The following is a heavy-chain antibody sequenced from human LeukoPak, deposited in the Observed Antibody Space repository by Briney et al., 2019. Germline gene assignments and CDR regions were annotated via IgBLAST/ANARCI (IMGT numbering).Heavy chain of an antibody. CDR3: AKDSSGRLARAFDI. V-gene: IGHV3-9*01. CDR1: GFTFDDYA. Sequence: GGSLRLSCAASGFTFDDYAMHWVRHAPGKGLEWVSGISWNSGSIIYAESVKGRFTISRDNGKNCLYMKMNSLRAEDTALYYCAKDSSGRLARAFDIWGQGTMVTVSS. CDR2: ISWNSGSI. D-gene: IGHD3-10*01. J-gene: IGHJ3*02.